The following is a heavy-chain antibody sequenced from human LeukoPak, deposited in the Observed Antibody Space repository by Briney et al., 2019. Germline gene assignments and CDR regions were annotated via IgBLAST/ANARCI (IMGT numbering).Heavy chain of an antibody. CDR1: GFIFSSYS. CDR3: AKEGRRYDILTGYVDY. Sequence: GGSLRLSCAAYGFIFSSYSMNWVRQAPGKGLEWVAVISYDGSNKYYADSVKGRFTISRDNSKNTLYLQMNSLRAEDTAVYYCAKEGRRYDILTGYVDYWGQGTLVTVSS. J-gene: IGHJ4*02. CDR2: ISYDGSNK. V-gene: IGHV3-30*18. D-gene: IGHD3-9*01.